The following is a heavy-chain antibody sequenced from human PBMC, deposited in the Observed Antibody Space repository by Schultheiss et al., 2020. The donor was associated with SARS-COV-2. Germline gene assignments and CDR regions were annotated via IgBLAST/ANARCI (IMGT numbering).Heavy chain of an antibody. V-gene: IGHV3-23*01. D-gene: IGHD2-15*01. CDR2: ISGSGGST. CDR1: GFTFSSYW. J-gene: IGHJ4*02. Sequence: GGSLRLSCAASGFTFSSYWMHWVRQAPGKGLEWVSAISGSGGSTYYADSVKGRFTISRDNSKNTLYLQMNSLRAEDTAVYYCARDQRCSGGSCFSANFDYWGQGTLVTVSS. CDR3: ARDQRCSGGSCFSANFDY.